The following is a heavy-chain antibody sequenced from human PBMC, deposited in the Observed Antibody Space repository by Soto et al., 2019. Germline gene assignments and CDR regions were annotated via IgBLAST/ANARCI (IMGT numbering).Heavy chain of an antibody. J-gene: IGHJ4*02. CDR1: GGTFSDSV. V-gene: IGHV1-69*01. Sequence: QVQLVQSGPEVKKPGSSVTVSCKASGGTFSDSVTSWVRQAPGQGLEWMGGIVPIFGKANLAEKFQDRVKITADDSTSTAYMKLSSLRSEDTAVYYCARGRDGSNYYFDYWGQGTLVTVSS. CDR2: IVPIFGKA. CDR3: ARGRDGSNYYFDY. D-gene: IGHD3-10*01.